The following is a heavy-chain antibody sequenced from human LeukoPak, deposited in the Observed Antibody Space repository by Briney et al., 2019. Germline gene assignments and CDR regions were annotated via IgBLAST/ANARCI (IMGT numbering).Heavy chain of an antibody. CDR1: GYTFTSYD. CDR2: MNPNSGNT. V-gene: IGHV1-8*03. CDR3: ARGTFRAYYFDY. D-gene: IGHD3-16*01. J-gene: IGHJ4*02. Sequence: AAVKVSCKASGYTFTSYDINWVRQATGQGLEWMGWMNPNSGNTGYAQKFQGRVTITRNTSISTAYMELSSLRSEDTAVYYCARGTFRAYYFDYWGQGTLVTVSS.